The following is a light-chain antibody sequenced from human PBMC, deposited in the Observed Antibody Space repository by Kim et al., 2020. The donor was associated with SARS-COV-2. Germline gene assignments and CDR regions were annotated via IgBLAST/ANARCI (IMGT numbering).Light chain of an antibody. Sequence: DIQMTQSPSAMSASVGDTVTITCRASQGINNFLAWFQQKPGKAPKRLIYEASTLQRGVPSRFSGSGSGTEFTLTISSLQAEDFATYYCQQYGGYSWTFGQETTVDIK. CDR3: QQYGGYSWT. V-gene: IGKV1-17*03. CDR1: QGINNF. CDR2: EAS. J-gene: IGKJ1*01.